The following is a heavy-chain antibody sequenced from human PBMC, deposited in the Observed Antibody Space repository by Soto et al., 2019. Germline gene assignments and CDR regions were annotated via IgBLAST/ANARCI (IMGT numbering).Heavy chain of an antibody. V-gene: IGHV3-73*02. CDR3: TRRQFYYFGLDV. Sequence: QLVESGGALVQPGESLKLSCAASGFSFSGSAIQWVRQALGKGLEWVGRIRTDANTYATAYAASVTGRFTISRDDSRNTAYLQMNSLKTEDTAVYFCTRRQFYYFGLDVWGQGTTVIVSS. CDR1: GFSFSGSA. D-gene: IGHD6-19*01. CDR2: IRTDANTYAT. J-gene: IGHJ6*02.